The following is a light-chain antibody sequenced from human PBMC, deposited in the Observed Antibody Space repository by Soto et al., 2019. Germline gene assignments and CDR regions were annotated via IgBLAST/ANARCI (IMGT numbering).Light chain of an antibody. CDR2: AAT. J-gene: IGKJ5*01. CDR3: QQLHSYPLT. Sequence: DIQMTQSPSSVSASVGDRVTITCRASQGVSTWLAWYQQKPGKAPKIMIYAATTLQSGVPSRFSSSGSGTDFTLTINSLQPEDFATYYCQQLHSYPLTFGQGTRLEIK. CDR1: QGVSTW. V-gene: IGKV1-12*01.